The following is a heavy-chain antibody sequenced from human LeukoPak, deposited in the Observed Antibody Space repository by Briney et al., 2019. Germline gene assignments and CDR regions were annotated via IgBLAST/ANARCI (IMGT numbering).Heavy chain of an antibody. J-gene: IGHJ4*02. Sequence: GGSLRLSCAASGFTFSSYSMNWVRQAPGKGLEWVSYISSSSSTIYYADSVKGRFTISRDNAKNSLYLQMNSLRAEDTAVYYWAREPPYYDILTGPDYWGQGTLVTVSS. CDR3: AREPPYYDILTGPDY. CDR1: GFTFSSYS. D-gene: IGHD3-9*01. CDR2: ISSSSSTI. V-gene: IGHV3-48*01.